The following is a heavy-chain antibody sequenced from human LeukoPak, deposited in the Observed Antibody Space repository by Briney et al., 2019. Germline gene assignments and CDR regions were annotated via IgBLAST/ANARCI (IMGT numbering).Heavy chain of an antibody. CDR2: INPSGGSP. CDR1: GHIFTSYY. J-gene: IGHJ4*02. V-gene: IGHV1-46*01. CDR3: AREPPGSEGFDF. Sequence: ASVKVSCKASGHIFTSYYIRWVRQAPGQGLEWMGIINPSGGSPSYAQTLQGRVTMTRDTSTSTVYMELSSLTSEDTAVYYCAREPPGSEGFDFWGQGTLVNVSS. D-gene: IGHD7-27*01.